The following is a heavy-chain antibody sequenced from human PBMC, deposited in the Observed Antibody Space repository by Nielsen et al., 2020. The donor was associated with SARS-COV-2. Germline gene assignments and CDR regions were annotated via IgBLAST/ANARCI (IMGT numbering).Heavy chain of an antibody. Sequence: WIRQPPGKGLEWVSSISSSSTYIYYADSVKGRFTISRDNAKNSLYLQMNSLRAEDTAVYYCARDEATTIFGVVIAGQDDAFDIWSQGTMVTVSS. CDR3: ARDEATTIFGVVIAGQDDAFDI. V-gene: IGHV3-21*01. D-gene: IGHD3-3*01. J-gene: IGHJ3*02. CDR2: ISSSSTYI.